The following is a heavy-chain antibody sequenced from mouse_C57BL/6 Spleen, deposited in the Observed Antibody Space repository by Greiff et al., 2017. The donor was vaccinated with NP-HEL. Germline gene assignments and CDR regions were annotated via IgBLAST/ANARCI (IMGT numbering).Heavy chain of an antibody. J-gene: IGHJ2*01. Sequence: QVQLQQSGAELVRPGTSVKLSCKASGYTFTSYWMHWVKQRPGQGLEWIGVIDPSDSYTNYNQKFKGKATLTVDTSSSTAYMELHSLTSEDSAVYFCARSYYGSSYFDYWGQGTTLTVSS. V-gene: IGHV1-59*01. CDR1: GYTFTSYW. D-gene: IGHD1-1*01. CDR3: ARSYYGSSYFDY. CDR2: IDPSDSYT.